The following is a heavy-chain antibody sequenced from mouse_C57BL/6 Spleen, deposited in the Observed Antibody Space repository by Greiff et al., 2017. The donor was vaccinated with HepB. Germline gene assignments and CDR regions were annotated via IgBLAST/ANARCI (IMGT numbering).Heavy chain of an antibody. V-gene: IGHV1-39*01. CDR2: INPNYGTT. CDR1: GYSFTDYN. CDR3: ARLLYYDYDGAWFAY. J-gene: IGHJ3*01. Sequence: VQLQQSGPELVKPGASVKISCKASGYSFTDYNMNWVKQSNGKSLEWIGVINPNYGTTSYNQKFKGKATLTVDQSSSTAYMQLNSLTSEDSAVYYCARLLYYDYDGAWFAYWGQGTLVTVSA. D-gene: IGHD2-4*01.